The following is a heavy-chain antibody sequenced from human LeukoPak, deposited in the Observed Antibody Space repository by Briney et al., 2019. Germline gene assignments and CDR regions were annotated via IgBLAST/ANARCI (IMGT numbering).Heavy chain of an antibody. CDR3: ARAGSYDYGDYVDY. D-gene: IGHD4-17*01. CDR2: MKGDASLI. V-gene: IGHV3-7*01. Sequence: GGSLRLSCAASGFSFGNFWMSWVRQAPGRGLQWVASMKGDASLIYYVDSVKGRFTISRDNARNSLCMQMNSLRVEDTAVYYCARAGSYDYGDYVDYWGQGTLVTVSS. J-gene: IGHJ4*02. CDR1: GFSFGNFW.